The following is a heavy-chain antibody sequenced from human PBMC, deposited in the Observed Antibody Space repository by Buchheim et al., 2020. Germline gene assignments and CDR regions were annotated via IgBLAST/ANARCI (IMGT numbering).Heavy chain of an antibody. D-gene: IGHD1-26*01. V-gene: IGHV3-48*01. CDR1: GFTFSSYS. CDR2: ISSSSSTI. CDR3: ARDGIGKHFDY. J-gene: IGHJ4*02. Sequence: EVQLVESGGGLVQPGGSLRLSCEASGFTFSSYSMNWVRQAPGKGLEWVSYISSSSSTIYYADSVKGRFTISRDTAKKSLYLQMNSLGAEDTAVYYCARDGIGKHFDYWGQGTL.